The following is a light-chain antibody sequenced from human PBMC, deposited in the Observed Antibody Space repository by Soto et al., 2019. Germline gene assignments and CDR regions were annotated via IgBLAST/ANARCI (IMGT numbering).Light chain of an antibody. V-gene: IGKV3D-20*01. CDR2: DAS. Sequence: EIVLTQSPATLSLSPGERATLSSGASQSVSSSYLAWYQQKPGLAHRLLSYDASSRATGIPDRFSGSGSGTDFTLAISRLEPEDFAVYYCEHYGSSPYTFGQGTELEIK. CDR3: EHYGSSPYT. J-gene: IGKJ2*01. CDR1: QSVSSSY.